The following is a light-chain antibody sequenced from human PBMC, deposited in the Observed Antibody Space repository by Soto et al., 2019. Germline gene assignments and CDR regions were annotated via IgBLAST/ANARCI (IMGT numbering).Light chain of an antibody. CDR2: EVS. V-gene: IGLV2-14*01. Sequence: QSALTQPASMSGSPGQSITISCTGTSSDVGGYDSVSWYQQHPGKVPKLMLYEVSNRPSGVSNRFSGSKSGNTASLTISGLHIEDEADYYCSSYTSTSTLVFGGGTQLTVL. CDR1: SSDVGGYDS. J-gene: IGLJ2*01. CDR3: SSYTSTSTLV.